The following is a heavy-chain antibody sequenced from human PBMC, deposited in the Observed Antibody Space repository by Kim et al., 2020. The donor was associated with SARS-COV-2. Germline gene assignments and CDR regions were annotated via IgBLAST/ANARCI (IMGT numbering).Heavy chain of an antibody. CDR3: AGLDCSSTSCYLSSYYYYYMDV. Sequence: GGSLRLSCAASGFTFSDYYMSWIRQAPGKGLEWVSYISSSGSTIYYADSVKGRFTISRDNAKNSLYLQMNSLRAEDTAVYYCAGLDCSSTSCYLSSYYYYYMDVSGKATTVTVSS. D-gene: IGHD2-2*01. J-gene: IGHJ6*03. CDR2: ISSSGSTI. V-gene: IGHV3-11*01. CDR1: GFTFSDYY.